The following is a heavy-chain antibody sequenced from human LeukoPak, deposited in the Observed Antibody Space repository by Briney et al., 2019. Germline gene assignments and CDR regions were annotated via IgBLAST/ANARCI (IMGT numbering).Heavy chain of an antibody. CDR1: GFTFSSSA. CDR2: IKSKTDGGTT. D-gene: IGHD2-15*01. J-gene: IGHJ4*02. CDR3: TTDRVVVVAATYFDY. Sequence: PGGSLRLSCAASGFTFSSSAMSWVRQAPGKGLEWVGRIKSKTDGGTTDYAAPVKGRFTISRDDSKNTLYLQMNSLKTEDTAVYYCTTDRVVVVAATYFDYWGQGTLVTVSS. V-gene: IGHV3-15*01.